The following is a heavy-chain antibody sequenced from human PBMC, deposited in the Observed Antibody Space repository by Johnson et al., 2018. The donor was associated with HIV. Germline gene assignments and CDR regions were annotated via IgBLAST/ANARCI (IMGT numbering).Heavy chain of an antibody. CDR3: ARGSSSGWSGGAFDI. CDR1: GFTFSDYY. Sequence: EVQLVESGGGLVQPGRSLRLSCAASGFTFSDYYMSWIRQAPGKGLEWVANIKQDGSEKYYVDSVKGRFTISRDNAKNSLYLQMNSLRAEDTAVYYCARGSSSGWSGGAFDIWGQGTMVTVSS. CDR2: IKQDGSEK. D-gene: IGHD6-19*01. V-gene: IGHV3-7*01. J-gene: IGHJ3*02.